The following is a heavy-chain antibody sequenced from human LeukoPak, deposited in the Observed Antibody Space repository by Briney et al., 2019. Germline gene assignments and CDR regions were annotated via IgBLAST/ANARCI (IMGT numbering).Heavy chain of an antibody. CDR3: ARENGYCSTTSCPFGY. J-gene: IGHJ4*02. Sequence: SGGSLRLSCAASGFTVSDSYMGWVRQAPGKGLEWVSVIYNVGTTEYADSVRGRFTISRDNSKNTLYLRMNGLRPEDTAVYYCARENGYCSTTSCPFGYWGQGTLVTVSS. CDR1: GFTVSDSY. D-gene: IGHD2-2*01. CDR2: IYNVGTT. V-gene: IGHV3-66*02.